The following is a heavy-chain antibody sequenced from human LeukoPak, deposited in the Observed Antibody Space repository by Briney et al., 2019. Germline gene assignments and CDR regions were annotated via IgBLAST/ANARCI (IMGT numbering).Heavy chain of an antibody. V-gene: IGHV4-39*07. CDR3: ARVAGYSSGWYSRKYYFDY. Sequence: PSETLSLTCTVSGGSISSSSYYWGWIRQPPGKGPEWIGSIYYSGSTYYNPSLKSRVTISVDTSKNQFSLKLSSVTAADTAVYYCARVAGYSSGWYSRKYYFDYWGQGTLVTVSS. D-gene: IGHD6-19*01. CDR2: IYYSGST. J-gene: IGHJ4*02. CDR1: GGSISSSSYY.